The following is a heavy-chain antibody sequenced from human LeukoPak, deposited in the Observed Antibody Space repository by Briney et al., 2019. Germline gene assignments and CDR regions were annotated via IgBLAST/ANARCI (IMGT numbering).Heavy chain of an antibody. CDR2: INSDGSST. V-gene: IGHV3-74*01. CDR1: GFTFSSYW. J-gene: IGHJ3*02. Sequence: PGGSLRLSCAGSGFTFSSYWMHWVRQAPGKVLVWVSHINSDGSSTTYADSVKGRFTFSRDNAKNTMYLQMDSLRAEDTAVYYCARQRGYAFDIWGQGTVVTVSS. CDR3: ARQRGYAFDI.